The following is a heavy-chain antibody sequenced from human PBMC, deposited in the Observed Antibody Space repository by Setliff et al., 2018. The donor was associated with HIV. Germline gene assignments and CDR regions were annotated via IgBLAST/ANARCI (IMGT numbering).Heavy chain of an antibody. J-gene: IGHJ1*01. Sequence: GGSLRLSCAASGFTFSNAWMSWVRQAPGKGLEWVGRIQSKTDSGTTDYAAPVKGRFTISRDDSKNTLYLQMNSLKTEDTAIYYCTTKPPAADFQHWGQGTLVTVSS. D-gene: IGHD2-2*01. CDR3: TTKPPAADFQH. CDR2: IQSKTDSGTT. V-gene: IGHV3-15*01. CDR1: GFTFSNAW.